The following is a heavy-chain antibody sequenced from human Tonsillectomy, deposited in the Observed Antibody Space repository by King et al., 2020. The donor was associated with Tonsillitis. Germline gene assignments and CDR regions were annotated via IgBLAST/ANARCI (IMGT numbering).Heavy chain of an antibody. J-gene: IGHJ4*02. V-gene: IGHV5-51*01. Sequence: QLVQSGAEVKKPGESLKISCKGSGYSFTTYWIAWVRQLPGKGLEWMGIIFPGDSDTRYSPSFQGQVTISADKSISTAYLQWSSLKASDTAMYYCARQFWGNCGAVCGVDYWGQGTLVTVSS. D-gene: IGHD2-21*02. CDR1: GYSFTTYW. CDR2: IFPGDSDT. CDR3: ARQFWGNCGAVCGVDY.